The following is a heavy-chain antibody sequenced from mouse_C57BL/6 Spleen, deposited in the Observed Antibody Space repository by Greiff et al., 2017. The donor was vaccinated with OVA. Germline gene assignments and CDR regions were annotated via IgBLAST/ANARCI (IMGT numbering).Heavy chain of an antibody. Sequence: VQLQQSGAELVRPGASVKLSCKASGYTFTDYYINWVKQRPGQGLEWIARIYPGSGNTYYNEKFKGKATLTAEKSSSTAYMQLSSLTSEDSAVYFCARAYGLYYAMDYWGQGTSVTVSS. V-gene: IGHV1-76*01. D-gene: IGHD1-2*01. CDR3: ARAYGLYYAMDY. CDR2: IYPGSGNT. CDR1: GYTFTDYY. J-gene: IGHJ4*01.